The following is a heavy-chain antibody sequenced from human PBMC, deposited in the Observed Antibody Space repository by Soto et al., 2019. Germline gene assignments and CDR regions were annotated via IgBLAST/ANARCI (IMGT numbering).Heavy chain of an antibody. J-gene: IGHJ4*02. D-gene: IGHD3-3*01. V-gene: IGHV1-2*04. Sequence: QVQLVQSGAEVKKPGASVKVSCKASGYTFTGYYMHWVRQAPGQGLEWMGWINPNSGGTNYAQKFQGWVTMTRDTSISTAYRGLGRVRFDDTAVYYCARGYYDFWGGYFDYWGQGTLVTVSS. CDR1: GYTFTGYY. CDR3: ARGYYDFWGGYFDY. CDR2: INPNSGGT.